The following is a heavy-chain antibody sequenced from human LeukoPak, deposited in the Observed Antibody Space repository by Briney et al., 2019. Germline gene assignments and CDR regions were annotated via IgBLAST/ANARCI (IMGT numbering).Heavy chain of an antibody. J-gene: IGHJ4*02. D-gene: IGHD3-3*01. Sequence: ASVRVSCKASGYNVFGYYIHWVRQAPVHRLEWMGRINPRDGETSFAQKFQGRVTMTSDMSISTAYMELSGLRYDDTAVYYCGRDWELRFHQGGLDYWGQGALVTVSS. CDR1: GYNVFGYY. CDR2: INPRDGET. V-gene: IGHV1-2*06. CDR3: GRDWELRFHQGGLDY.